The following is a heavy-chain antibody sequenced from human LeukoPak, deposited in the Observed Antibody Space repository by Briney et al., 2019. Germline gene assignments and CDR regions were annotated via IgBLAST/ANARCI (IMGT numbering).Heavy chain of an antibody. J-gene: IGHJ3*02. Sequence: SETLSLTCAVYGGSFSGYYWSWIRQPPGKGLEWIGEINHSGSTNYNPSLKSRVTISVDTSKNQFSLKLSSVTAADTAVYYCARGLQRFAFDIWGQGIMVTVSS. V-gene: IGHV4-34*01. CDR1: GGSFSGYY. CDR3: ARGLQRFAFDI. CDR2: INHSGST. D-gene: IGHD3-3*01.